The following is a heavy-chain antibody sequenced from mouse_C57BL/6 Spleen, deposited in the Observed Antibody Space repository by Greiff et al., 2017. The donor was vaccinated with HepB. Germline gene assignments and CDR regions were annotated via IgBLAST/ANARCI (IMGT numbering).Heavy chain of an antibody. V-gene: IGHV1-55*01. CDR2: IYPGSGST. J-gene: IGHJ4*01. CDR1: GYTFTSYW. CDR3: ARPYGRGAMDY. D-gene: IGHD1-1*01. Sequence: QVHVKQPGAELVKPGASVKMSCKASGYTFTSYWITWVKQRPGQGLEWIGDIYPGSGSTNYNEKFKSKATLTVDTSSSTAYMQLSSLTSEDSAVYYCARPYGRGAMDYWGQGTSVTVSS.